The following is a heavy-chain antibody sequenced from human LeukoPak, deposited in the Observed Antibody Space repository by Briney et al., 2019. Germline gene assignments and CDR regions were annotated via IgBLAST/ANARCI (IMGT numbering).Heavy chain of an antibody. V-gene: IGHV3-21*01. CDR2: ISSSSSYI. Sequence: GGSLRLSCAASGFTFSSYSMNWVRQAPGKGREWVSSISSSSSYIYYADSVKGRFTISRDNAKNSLYLQMNSLRAEDTAVYYCARDYGDYGYSLDWGQGTLVTVSS. CDR1: GFTFSSYS. J-gene: IGHJ4*02. D-gene: IGHD4-17*01. CDR3: ARDYGDYGYSLD.